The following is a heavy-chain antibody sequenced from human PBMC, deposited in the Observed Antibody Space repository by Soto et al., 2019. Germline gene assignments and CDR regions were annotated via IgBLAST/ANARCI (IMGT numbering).Heavy chain of an antibody. J-gene: IGHJ4*02. V-gene: IGHV3-23*01. CDR2: ISGSGGSP. CDR3: AKARCSSATCYVPDY. D-gene: IGHD2-2*01. CDR1: GFSFSSYT. Sequence: EVQLLQSGGGLVQPGESLRLSCAASGFSFSSYTMTWVRQAPGKGLEWVSVISGSGGSPYHADSVQGRFTISRDNHKNTLYLQMNSLRAEDTAIYYCAKARCSSATCYVPDYWGQGTLVTVSS.